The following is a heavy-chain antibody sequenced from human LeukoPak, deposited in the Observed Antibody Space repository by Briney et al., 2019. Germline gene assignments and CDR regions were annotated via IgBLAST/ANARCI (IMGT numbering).Heavy chain of an antibody. CDR1: GFTFSSYW. J-gene: IGHJ4*02. V-gene: IGHV3-74*01. D-gene: IGHD6-19*01. CDR3: IRINGWPDY. Sequence: PGGSLRLSCAASGFTFSSYWMHWVRQPPGKGLVWVSQISNDGSTTTYADSVKGRFTISRDNAKNTLYLQMNSLRAEDTAVYYCIRINGWPDYWGQGTLVTVSS. CDR2: ISNDGSTT.